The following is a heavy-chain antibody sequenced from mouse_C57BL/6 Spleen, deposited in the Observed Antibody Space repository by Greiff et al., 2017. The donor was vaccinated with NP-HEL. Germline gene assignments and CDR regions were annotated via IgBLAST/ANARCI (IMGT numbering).Heavy chain of an antibody. V-gene: IGHV5-17*01. CDR2: ISSGSSTI. Sequence: EVQVVESGGGLVKPGGSLKLSCAASGFTFSDYGMHWVRQAPEKGLEWVAYISSGSSTIYYADTVKGRFTISRDNAKNTLFLQMTSLRSEDTAMYYCARRTTVVENYAMDYWGQGTSVTVSS. CDR1: GFTFSDYG. D-gene: IGHD1-1*01. CDR3: ARRTTVVENYAMDY. J-gene: IGHJ4*01.